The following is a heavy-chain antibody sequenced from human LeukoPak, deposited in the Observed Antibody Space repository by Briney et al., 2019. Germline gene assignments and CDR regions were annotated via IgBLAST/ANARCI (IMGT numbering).Heavy chain of an antibody. CDR2: IYYSGST. CDR3: ARGLPTSDAFDI. V-gene: IGHV4-59*01. CDR1: GGAISNYY. J-gene: IGHJ3*02. D-gene: IGHD1-1*01. Sequence: LETLSLTCTVSGGAISNYYWSWIPQPPGRGLEWIGYIYYSGSTNYNPSLKSRVTISVDTSKNQFSLKLSSVTAADTAVYYCARGLPTSDAFDIWGQGTMVTVSS.